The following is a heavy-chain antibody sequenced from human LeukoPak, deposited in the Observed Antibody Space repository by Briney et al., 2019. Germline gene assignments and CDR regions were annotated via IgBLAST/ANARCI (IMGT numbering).Heavy chain of an antibody. D-gene: IGHD2-21*02. CDR3: ARDHYHKIHSVMVTAPDY. CDR2: INPTGGST. CDR1: GYTFTSYY. J-gene: IGHJ4*02. Sequence: GASVKVSCKASGYTFTSYYMHWVRQAPGQGLEWMGIINPTGGSTSYEQKFQGRVTMTRDTSTSTIYMELSSLRSEDTAVYYCARDHYHKIHSVMVTAPDYWGQGTLVIVSS. V-gene: IGHV1-46*01.